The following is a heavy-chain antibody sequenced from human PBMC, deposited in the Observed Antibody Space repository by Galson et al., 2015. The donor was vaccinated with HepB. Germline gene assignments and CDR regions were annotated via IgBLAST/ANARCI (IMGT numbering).Heavy chain of an antibody. Sequence: CLLIGGEASGFIFNYSAMSCVGQAPVTGLEWVSGITVGSYRYDIVIVRGRLTFSSDHSQNTCYLQMNSLRAEDTAVYYCAKDGISGSAPGLGGQGTLGTVSS. CDR3: AKDGISGSAPGL. CDR2: ITVGSYR. D-gene: IGHD1-26*01. V-gene: IGHV3-23*01. CDR1: GFIFNYSA. J-gene: IGHJ4*02.